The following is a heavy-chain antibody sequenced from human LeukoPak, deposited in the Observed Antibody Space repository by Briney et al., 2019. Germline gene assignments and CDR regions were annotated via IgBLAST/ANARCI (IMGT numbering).Heavy chain of an antibody. J-gene: IGHJ5*02. D-gene: IGHD3-9*01. V-gene: IGHV3-48*02. Sequence: GGSLRLSCEGSGFPFASYVMSWVRQAPGKGLEWIAYINHDAEMIFYPDFVKGRFTISRDNAKESLYLQMNALRYEDTAIYYCTRDHDWASDLWGQGTLVTVSS. CDR1: GFPFASYV. CDR2: INHDAEMI. CDR3: TRDHDWASDL.